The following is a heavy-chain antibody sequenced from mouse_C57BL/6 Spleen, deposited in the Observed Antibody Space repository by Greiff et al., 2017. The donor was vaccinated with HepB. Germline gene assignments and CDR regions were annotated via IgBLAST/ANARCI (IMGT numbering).Heavy chain of an antibody. Sequence: QVQLQQSGPELVKPGASVKISCKASGYAFSSSWMNWVKQRPGKGLEWIGRIYPGDGDTNYNGKFKGKATLTADKSSSTAYMQLSSLTSEDSAVYFGARRGSSGYLDYWGQGTTLTVSS. D-gene: IGHD3-2*02. CDR1: GYAFSSSW. CDR2: IYPGDGDT. J-gene: IGHJ2*01. V-gene: IGHV1-82*01. CDR3: ARRGSSGYLDY.